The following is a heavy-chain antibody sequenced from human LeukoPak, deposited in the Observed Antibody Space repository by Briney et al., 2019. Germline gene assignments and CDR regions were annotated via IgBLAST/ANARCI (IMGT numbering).Heavy chain of an antibody. CDR3: ARVSSSWYSGRYYFDY. D-gene: IGHD6-13*01. Sequence: GGSLRLSCAASGFTFSSYGMSWVRQAPGKGLEWVANIKQDGSEKYYVDSVKGRFTISRDNAKNSLYLQMNSLRAEDTAVYYCARVSSSWYSGRYYFDYWGQGTLVTVSS. CDR2: IKQDGSEK. J-gene: IGHJ4*02. V-gene: IGHV3-7*01. CDR1: GFTFSSYG.